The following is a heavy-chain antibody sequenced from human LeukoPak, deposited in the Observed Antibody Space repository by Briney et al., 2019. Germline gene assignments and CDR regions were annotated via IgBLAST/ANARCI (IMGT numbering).Heavy chain of an antibody. Sequence: SETLSLTCTVSGGSISSYYWGWIRQPAGKGLEWIGRIYTSGSTNYNPSLKSRVTMSVDTSKNQFSLRLSSVTAADTAVYYCARDSATCTNGVCYYYFDYWGQGTLVTVSS. CDR1: GGSISSYY. CDR2: IYTSGST. D-gene: IGHD2-8*01. V-gene: IGHV4-4*07. CDR3: ARDSATCTNGVCYYYFDY. J-gene: IGHJ4*02.